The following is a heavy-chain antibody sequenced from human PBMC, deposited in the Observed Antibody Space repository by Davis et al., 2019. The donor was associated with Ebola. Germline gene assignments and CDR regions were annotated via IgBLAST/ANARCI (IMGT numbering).Heavy chain of an antibody. D-gene: IGHD2-15*01. CDR3: AKSAGSSCYSSLGY. J-gene: IGHJ4*02. Sequence: GESLKISCAASGFTFNIYGMSWVRQAPGKGLEWVSGISGSGDSSFYADSVKGRFTISRDNSRNTVFLQMNSLRAEDTAVYYCAKSAGSSCYSSLGYWGQGTLVTVSS. CDR2: ISGSGDSS. V-gene: IGHV3-23*01. CDR1: GFTFNIYG.